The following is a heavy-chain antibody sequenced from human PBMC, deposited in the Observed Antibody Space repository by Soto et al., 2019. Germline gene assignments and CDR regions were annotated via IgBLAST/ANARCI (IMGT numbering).Heavy chain of an antibody. Sequence: QVQLVQSGAEVKKPGASVKVSCKASGYTFTSYAMHWVRQAPGQRLEWMGWINAGNGNTKYSQKFQGRVTITRDTSASTAYMELSSLRSEDTAVYYCAGTTGYRSRWHRGGAFDIWGQGTMVTVSS. D-gene: IGHD6-13*01. CDR2: INAGNGNT. CDR1: GYTFTSYA. J-gene: IGHJ3*02. V-gene: IGHV1-3*01. CDR3: AGTTGYRSRWHRGGAFDI.